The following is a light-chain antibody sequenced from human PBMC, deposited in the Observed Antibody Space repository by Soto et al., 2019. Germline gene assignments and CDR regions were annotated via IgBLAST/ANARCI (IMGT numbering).Light chain of an antibody. CDR2: AAS. J-gene: IGKJ5*01. CDR3: QQADTFPIT. Sequence: DIQMTQSPSSVSASVGDRVTISCQASQGISRSLAWYQQKPGKAPKLLIYAASSLQSGVPSRFSGSGFGTDFTLTISSLQPEESAIYYCQQADTFPITFGQGTRLEI. V-gene: IGKV1D-12*01. CDR1: QGISRS.